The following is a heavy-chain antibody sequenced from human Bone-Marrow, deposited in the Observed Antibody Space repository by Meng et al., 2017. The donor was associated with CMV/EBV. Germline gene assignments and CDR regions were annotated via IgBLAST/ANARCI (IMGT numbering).Heavy chain of an antibody. J-gene: IGHJ4*02. CDR2: ISYDGSNK. CDR3: ANDYYDSSGYYGGWNGVMMAY. V-gene: IGHV3-30-3*02. D-gene: IGHD3-22*01. Sequence: GESLKISCAASGFTFSSYAMHWVRQAPGKGLEWVAVISYDGSNKYYADSVKGRFTISRDNAKNSLYLQMNSLRAEDTAVYYCANDYYDSSGYYGGWNGVMMAYWGQGPLVTVSS. CDR1: GFTFSSYA.